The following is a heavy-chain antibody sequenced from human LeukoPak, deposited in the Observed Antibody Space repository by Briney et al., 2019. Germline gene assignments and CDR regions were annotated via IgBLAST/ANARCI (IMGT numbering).Heavy chain of an antibody. V-gene: IGHV1-46*01. J-gene: IGHJ4*02. CDR3: ARDQEGFDY. CDR1: GYTLTSYD. CDR2: IYPRDGST. Sequence: ASVKVSCKASGYTLTSYDINWVRQAPGQGLEWMGMIYPRDGSTSYAQNFQGRVTVTRDTSTTTVHMELRGLRSEDTAVYYCARDQEGFDYWGQGTVVTVSS.